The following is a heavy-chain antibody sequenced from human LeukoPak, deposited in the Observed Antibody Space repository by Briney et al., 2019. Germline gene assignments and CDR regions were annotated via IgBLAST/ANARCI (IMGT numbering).Heavy chain of an antibody. V-gene: IGHV3-30*18. J-gene: IGHJ4*02. D-gene: IGHD4-17*01. CDR2: ISYDGRNK. CDR1: GFTFSSYG. Sequence: GGSLRLSCAASGFTFSSYGMHWVRQAPGKGLEWVAVISYDGRNKYYADSVKGRFTISRDYSKNTLYLQMNSLRAEDTAVYYCAKDMTAVTPYLDYWGQGTLVTVSS. CDR3: AKDMTAVTPYLDY.